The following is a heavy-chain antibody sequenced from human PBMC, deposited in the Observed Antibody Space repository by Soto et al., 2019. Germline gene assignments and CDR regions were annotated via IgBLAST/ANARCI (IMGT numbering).Heavy chain of an antibody. V-gene: IGHV1-3*01. CDR1: GYTFTSYA. Sequence: QVHLVQSGAEVKKPGASVKVSCKASGYTFTSYAMHWVRQAPGQRLEWMGWINAGNGNTKYSQKFQGRVTITRDTSASTAYMELSSLRSEDTAVYYCARSIVVVTALDYWGQGTLVTLSS. CDR2: INAGNGNT. CDR3: ARSIVVVTALDY. D-gene: IGHD2-21*02. J-gene: IGHJ4*02.